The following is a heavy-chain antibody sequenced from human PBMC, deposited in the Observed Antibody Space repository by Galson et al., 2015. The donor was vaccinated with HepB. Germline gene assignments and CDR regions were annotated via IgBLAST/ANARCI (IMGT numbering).Heavy chain of an antibody. V-gene: IGHV3-53*01. J-gene: IGHJ4*02. Sequence: SLRLSCAASGFTVSSNYMSWVRQAPGKGLEWVSVIYSGGSTYYADSVKGRFTISRDNSKNTLYLQMNSLRAEDTAVYYCAVTTRIYYFDYWGQGTLVTVSS. D-gene: IGHD4-17*01. CDR3: AVTTRIYYFDY. CDR2: IYSGGST. CDR1: GFTVSSNY.